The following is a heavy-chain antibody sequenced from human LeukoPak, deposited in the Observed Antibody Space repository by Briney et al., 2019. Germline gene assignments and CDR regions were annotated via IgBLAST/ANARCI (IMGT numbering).Heavy chain of an antibody. V-gene: IGHV4-39*01. CDR3: ARRTYIYGDYAPGSVY. CDR1: GGSISSSSYY. J-gene: IGHJ4*02. CDR2: IYYSGST. Sequence: PSETLTLTCTVSGGSISSSSYYWGWIRQPPGKGLEWIGSIYYSGSTYYNPSLKSRVTISVDTSKNQFSLKLSSVTAADTAVYYCARRTYIYGDYAPGSVYWGQGTLVTVSS. D-gene: IGHD4-17*01.